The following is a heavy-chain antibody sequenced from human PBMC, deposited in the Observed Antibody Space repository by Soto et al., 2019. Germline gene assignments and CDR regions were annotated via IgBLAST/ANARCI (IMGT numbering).Heavy chain of an antibody. Sequence: GGSLRLSCAASGFTFSSYAMSWVRQAPGKGLEWVSAISGSGGSTYYADSVKGRFTISRDNSKNTLYLQMNSLRGGHTAVYYCAKDRAAAAGIYFLPWGERSLATV. CDR1: GFTFSSYA. D-gene: IGHD6-13*01. V-gene: IGHV3-23*01. CDR2: ISGSGGST. J-gene: IGHJ5*02. CDR3: AKDRAAAAGIYFLP.